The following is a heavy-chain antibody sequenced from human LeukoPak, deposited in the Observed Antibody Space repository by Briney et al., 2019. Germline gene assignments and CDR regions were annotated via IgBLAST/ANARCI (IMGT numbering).Heavy chain of an antibody. V-gene: IGHV3-66*01. D-gene: IGHD2-15*01. CDR3: ARDHLAGYCSGGSCSVFFYYYYGMDV. Sequence: GGSLRLSCAASGFTVSSSYMSWVRQAPGKGLEWVSVIYSGGSTYYADSVKGRFTISRDNSKNTLYLQMNSLRAEDTAVYYCARDHLAGYCSGGSCSVFFYYYYGMDVWGQGTTVTVSS. J-gene: IGHJ6*02. CDR2: IYSGGST. CDR1: GFTVSSSY.